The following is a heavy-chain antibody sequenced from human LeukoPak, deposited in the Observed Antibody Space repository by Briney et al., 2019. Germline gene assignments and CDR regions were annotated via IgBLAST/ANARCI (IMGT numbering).Heavy chain of an antibody. Sequence: GGSLRLSCVASGFDFNNYDLHWVRQAPGKGLEWVSLIYSGGNTQYADSVKGRFIIFRDSSKNTLYLQMNSLRVEDTAVYYCATRAVAAPYWGQGTLVTVSS. V-gene: IGHV3-66*01. CDR3: ATRAVAAPY. CDR2: IYSGGNT. D-gene: IGHD6-19*01. CDR1: GFDFNNYD. J-gene: IGHJ4*02.